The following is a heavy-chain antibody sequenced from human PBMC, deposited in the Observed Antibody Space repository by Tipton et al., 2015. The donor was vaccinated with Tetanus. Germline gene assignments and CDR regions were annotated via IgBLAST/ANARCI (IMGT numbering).Heavy chain of an antibody. Sequence: TLSLTCSVSGGSMIGSFWSWIRQSPGKGLEFIGYVYDSGYTKYNPSLNSRVSMSIDVSRKQFSLTLSSVTAADTAVYYCARNREVVRQVGTTRAFDLWGQGTLVTVSA. J-gene: IGHJ3*01. CDR1: GGSMIGSF. V-gene: IGHV4-59*07. D-gene: IGHD1-26*01. CDR3: ARNREVVRQVGTTRAFDL. CDR2: VYDSGYT.